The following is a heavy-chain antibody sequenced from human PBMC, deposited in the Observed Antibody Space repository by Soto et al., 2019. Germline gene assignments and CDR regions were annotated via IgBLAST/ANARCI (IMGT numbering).Heavy chain of an antibody. CDR1: RFTFSSYA. D-gene: IGHD1-1*01. J-gene: IGHJ4*02. Sequence: GGSLRLSCAASRFTFSSYAMHWVRQAPGKGLEWVAVISYDGRNKYYADSVKGRFTISRDNSKNTLYLQMNSLRAEDTAVYYCARELERLFDYWGQGTLVTVSS. CDR2: ISYDGRNK. V-gene: IGHV3-30-3*01. CDR3: ARELERLFDY.